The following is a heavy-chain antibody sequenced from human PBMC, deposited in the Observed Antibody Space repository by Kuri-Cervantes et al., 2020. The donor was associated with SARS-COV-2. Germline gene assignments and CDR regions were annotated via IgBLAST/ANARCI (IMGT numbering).Heavy chain of an antibody. CDR2: ISSSGSTI. V-gene: IGHV3-11*01. CDR3: ARDRASTSCYDN. D-gene: IGHD2-2*01. CDR1: GFTFSNYA. J-gene: IGHJ4*02. Sequence: GESLKISCVASGFTFSNYAMGWVRQAPGKGLEWVSYISSSGSTIYYADSVKGRFTISRDNAKNSLYLQMNSLRAEDTAVYYCARDRASTSCYDNWGQGTLVTVSS.